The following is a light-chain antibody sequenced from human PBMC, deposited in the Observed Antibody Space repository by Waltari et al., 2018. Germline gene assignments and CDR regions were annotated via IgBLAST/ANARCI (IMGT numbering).Light chain of an antibody. CDR1: QSVDSRH. CDR2: DTS. Sequence: EIVLTQSPGTLSLSPGERATLSCRASQSVDSRHLAWYQQKPGQAPRLLIYDTSSRATGIPDRFSGSGSGADFTLTISRLEPEDFAVYFCQQYHTPLTFGQGTKEEIK. J-gene: IGKJ1*01. CDR3: QQYHTPLT. V-gene: IGKV3-20*01.